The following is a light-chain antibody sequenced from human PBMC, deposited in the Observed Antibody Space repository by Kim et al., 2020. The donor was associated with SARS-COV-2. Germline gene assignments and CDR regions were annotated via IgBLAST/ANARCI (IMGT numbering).Light chain of an antibody. CDR3: SSYTTSRTLV. V-gene: IGLV2-14*03. CDR2: DVS. CDR1: SSDVGYYNY. Sequence: GQSVTISCNGTSSDVGYYNYVSWYHQHPGKAPKPLIYDVSNRPSGVSNRFSGSKSGNTASLTISGLQTEDEADYYCSSYTTSRTLVFGGGTQLTVL. J-gene: IGLJ3*02.